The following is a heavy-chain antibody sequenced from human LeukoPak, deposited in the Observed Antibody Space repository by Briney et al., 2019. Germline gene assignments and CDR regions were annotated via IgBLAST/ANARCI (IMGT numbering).Heavy chain of an antibody. CDR2: IYTSGNT. Sequence: SETLSLTCTVSGASISSYYWSWIRQPAGKGLEWIGRIYTSGNTNYNPSLKSRVTMSVDTSKNHFSLKLSSVTATDTAMYYCARHVAGGSWFDYWGQGTLVTVSS. CDR3: ARHVAGGSWFDY. CDR1: GASISSYY. D-gene: IGHD2-21*01. V-gene: IGHV4-4*07. J-gene: IGHJ4*02.